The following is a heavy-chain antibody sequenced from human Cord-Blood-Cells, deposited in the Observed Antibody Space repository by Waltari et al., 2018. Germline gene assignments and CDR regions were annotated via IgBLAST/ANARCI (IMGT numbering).Heavy chain of an antibody. V-gene: IGHV4-38-2*02. CDR3: ARGGKGDAFDI. CDR1: GYSISSGYY. CDR2: IYHSGST. J-gene: IGHJ3*02. Sequence: QVQLQESGPGLVKPSETLSLTCTVSGYSISSGYYWGWIRQPPGKGLEWIGSIYHSGSTYYNPSLKSRVNISVDTSKNQFSLKLSSVTAADTAVYYCARGGKGDAFDIWGQGTMVTVSS. D-gene: IGHD3-16*01.